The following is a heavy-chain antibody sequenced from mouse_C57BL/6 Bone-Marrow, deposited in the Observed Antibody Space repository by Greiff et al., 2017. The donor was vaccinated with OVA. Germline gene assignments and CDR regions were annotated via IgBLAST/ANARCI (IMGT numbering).Heavy chain of an antibody. J-gene: IGHJ3*01. D-gene: IGHD2-3*01. CDR2: IRNKANGYTT. V-gene: IGHV7-3*01. Sequence: VQLKESGGGLVQPGGSLSLSCAASGFTFTDYYMSWVRQPPGKALEWLGFIRNKANGYTTEYSASVKGRFTISRDNSQSILYLQMNALRAEDSATYYCAREDGYYEGFAYWGQGTLVTVSA. CDR1: GFTFTDYY. CDR3: AREDGYYEGFAY.